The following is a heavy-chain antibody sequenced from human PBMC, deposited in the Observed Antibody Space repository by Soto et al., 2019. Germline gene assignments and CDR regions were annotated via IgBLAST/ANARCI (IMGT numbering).Heavy chain of an antibody. V-gene: IGHV3-23*01. Sequence: PGVSLRLSCAASGFTFSIYGMTWVRQAPGKGLEWVSTISGSGANTYYADSVKGRFTISRDNSKNTLNLQMNSLRAEDTAVYYCARGYNPDYWGQGTLVTVYS. CDR1: GFTFSIYG. CDR3: ARGYNPDY. J-gene: IGHJ4*02. CDR2: ISGSGANT. D-gene: IGHD5-12*01.